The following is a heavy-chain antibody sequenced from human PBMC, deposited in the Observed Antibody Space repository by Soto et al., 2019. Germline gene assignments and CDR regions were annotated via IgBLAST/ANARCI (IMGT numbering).Heavy chain of an antibody. D-gene: IGHD3-22*01. CDR2: IYYSGST. J-gene: IGHJ5*02. CDR1: GGSISSGGYY. V-gene: IGHV4-31*03. CDR3: ARAYITRIVAGVGWFDP. Sequence: QVQLQESGPGLVKPSQTLSLTCTVSGGSISSGGYYWSWIRQHPGKCLEWIGYIYYSGSTYYNPSLKSRVTIAGDTSKNQLSLKLRSVTAADPAVYYCARAYITRIVAGVGWFDPLGQGTLVTVSS.